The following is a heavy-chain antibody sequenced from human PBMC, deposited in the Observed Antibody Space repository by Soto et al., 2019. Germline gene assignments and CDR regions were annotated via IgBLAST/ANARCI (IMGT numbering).Heavy chain of an antibody. CDR2: IDNDGSSR. V-gene: IGHV3-74*01. D-gene: IGHD6-19*01. Sequence: EVQLVESGGDLVQPGGSLRLSCAASGFTFSSNWMHWVRQGPGEGLVWVSRIDNDGSSRDYADSVKGRFTISRDNAKNTLYLEMSSLRAEYTAVYYCATGSGWYSPDYWGQGTLVTVSS. CDR3: ATGSGWYSPDY. J-gene: IGHJ4*02. CDR1: GFTFSSNW.